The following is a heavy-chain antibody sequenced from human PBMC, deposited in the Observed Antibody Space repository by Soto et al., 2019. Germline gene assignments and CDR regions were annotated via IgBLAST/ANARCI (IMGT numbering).Heavy chain of an antibody. CDR2: IDPSDSYT. V-gene: IGHV5-10-1*01. CDR3: ASVGYWSGGSCPS. D-gene: IGHD2-15*01. J-gene: IGHJ4*02. Sequence: GESLKISFKGSGYSVTSYWISWVRQMPGKVLEWMGRIDPSDSYTNYSPSFQGHVTISADKSISTAYLQWSSLKASDTAMYYSASVGYWSGGSCPSWGQGTLVTVSS. CDR1: GYSVTSYW.